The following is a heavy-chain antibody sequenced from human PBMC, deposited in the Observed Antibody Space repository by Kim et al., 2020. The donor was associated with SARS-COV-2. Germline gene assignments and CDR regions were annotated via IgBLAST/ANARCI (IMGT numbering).Heavy chain of an antibody. CDR2: VNTNTGNP. CDR3: ARVGSTGGFDY. Sequence: ASVKVSCKASGYTFTTYTLNWVRQAPGQGLEWMGWVNTNTGNPTYAQGFTGRFVFSLDTSVSTAYLQISSLKAEDTAVYYCARVGSTGGFDYWGQGNLVTV. J-gene: IGHJ4*02. D-gene: IGHD3-10*01. CDR1: GYTFTTYT. V-gene: IGHV7-4-1*02.